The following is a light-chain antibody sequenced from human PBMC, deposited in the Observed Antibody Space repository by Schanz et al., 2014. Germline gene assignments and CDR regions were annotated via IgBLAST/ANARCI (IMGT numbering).Light chain of an antibody. V-gene: IGKV3-11*01. J-gene: IGKJ2*01. Sequence: EIVMTQSPATLSLSPGERATLSCRASQSVRSYLAWYQQKPGQAPRLLIYDASNRATGIPDRFSGSGSGTDFTLTINRLEPEDFAVYYCQQRSNWRYTFGQGTKLEIK. CDR3: QQRSNWRYT. CDR2: DAS. CDR1: QSVRSY.